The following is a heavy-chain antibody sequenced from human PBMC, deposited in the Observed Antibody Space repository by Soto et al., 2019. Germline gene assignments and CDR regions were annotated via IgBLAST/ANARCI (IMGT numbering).Heavy chain of an antibody. Sequence: EVQLVESGGGLGQPGGSLRLSCAASGFSFSSSWMHWVRQAPGKGLVWVSRINSDASTTTYADSVKGQFTISRDNAKNTLYLQMNSLRADDTAVYYCVRDGGQWGQGTLVTVSS. CDR2: INSDASTT. D-gene: IGHD3-16*01. CDR3: VRDGGQ. J-gene: IGHJ4*02. V-gene: IGHV3-74*03. CDR1: GFSFSSSW.